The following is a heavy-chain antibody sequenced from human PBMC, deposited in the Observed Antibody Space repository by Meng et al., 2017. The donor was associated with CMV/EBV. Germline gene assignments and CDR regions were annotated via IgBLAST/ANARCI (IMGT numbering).Heavy chain of an antibody. V-gene: IGHV3-23*03. CDR3: ATHPANYDFWSGYIN. CDR2: IYSGGSST. Sequence: GGSLRLSCAASGFTFSSYAMSWVRQAPGKGLEWVSVIYSGGSSTYYADSVKGPFTISRDNPKNTLYLQMNSLRAEDTAVYYCATHPANYDFWSGYINWGQGTLVTVSS. J-gene: IGHJ4*02. CDR1: GFTFSSYA. D-gene: IGHD3-3*01.